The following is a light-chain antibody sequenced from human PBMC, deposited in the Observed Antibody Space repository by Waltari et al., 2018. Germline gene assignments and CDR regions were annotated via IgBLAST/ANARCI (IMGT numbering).Light chain of an antibody. Sequence: DILMTQSPDSLAVSLCERATINCKSSQSVLYSSNNKNYLAWYQQKPGTPPKLLIYWASTRESGVPDRFSGSGSGTDFTLTISGLQAEDVAVYYCQQYYSPPLTFGGGTKVEIK. CDR2: WAS. CDR1: QSVLYSSNNKNY. J-gene: IGKJ4*01. V-gene: IGKV4-1*01. CDR3: QQYYSPPLT.